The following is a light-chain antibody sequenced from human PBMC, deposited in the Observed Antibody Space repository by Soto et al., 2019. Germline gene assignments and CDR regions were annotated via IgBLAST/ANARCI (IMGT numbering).Light chain of an antibody. J-gene: IGKJ1*01. CDR2: AAS. CDR1: QGMRND. Sequence: AIQMTQSPSSLSASVGDRVTITCRASQGMRNDLGWYQQKPGKAPKLLIYAASSLQSGVPSRFSGSGSGTDFTLTTSSLQPEDFATYYCLQDYNYPWTFGQGTKVEIK. CDR3: LQDYNYPWT. V-gene: IGKV1-6*01.